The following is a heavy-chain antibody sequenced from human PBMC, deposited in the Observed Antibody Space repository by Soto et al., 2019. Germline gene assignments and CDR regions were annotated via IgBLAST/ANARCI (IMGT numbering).Heavy chain of an antibody. CDR1: GFTFSSYA. V-gene: IGHV3-23*01. D-gene: IGHD2-2*01. CDR2: ISDGGDGS. J-gene: IGHJ4*02. CDR3: AKGGIGRAQGPEY. Sequence: EVQVLESGGGLVQPGGSLRLSCAASGFTFSSYAMTWVRQAPGKGLEWISSISDGGDGSYYADSVKRRFPLSRDNSKNTLSLQKNSLRADDTAVYYCAKGGIGRAQGPEYWGQGTLVTVSS.